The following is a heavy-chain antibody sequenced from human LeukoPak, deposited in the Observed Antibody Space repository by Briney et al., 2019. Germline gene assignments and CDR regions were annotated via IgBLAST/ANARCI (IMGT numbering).Heavy chain of an antibody. J-gene: IGHJ4*02. Sequence: SETLSLTCTVSGGSISSGTYYWGWIRQPPGKGLEWIGSIYHSGSTYYNPSLKSRVTISVDTSKNQFSLKLSSVTAADTAVYYCARDRIHGSGRQDHYFDYWGQGTLVTVSS. D-gene: IGHD3-10*01. V-gene: IGHV4-39*07. CDR1: GGSISSGTYY. CDR3: ARDRIHGSGRQDHYFDY. CDR2: IYHSGST.